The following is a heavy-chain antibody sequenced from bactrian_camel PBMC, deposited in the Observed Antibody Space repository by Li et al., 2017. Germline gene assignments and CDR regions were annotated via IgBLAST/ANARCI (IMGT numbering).Heavy chain of an antibody. CDR3: KTQSACTWLQNL. CDR1: RYTYKRNC. V-gene: IGHV3S40*01. J-gene: IGHJ4*01. D-gene: IGHD6*01. CDR2: LWLGGAQT. Sequence: VQLVESGGGSVQAGGSLRLSCAASRYTYKRNCMGWFRQAPGKDREGLAVLWLGGAQTFYADSVKGRFTISQDNPKKTVCLQMNSLKPEDTATYYCKTQSACTWLQNLWGQGTQVTVS.